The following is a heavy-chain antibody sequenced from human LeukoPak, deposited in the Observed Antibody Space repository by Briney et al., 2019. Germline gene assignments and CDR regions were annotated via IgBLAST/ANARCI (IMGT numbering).Heavy chain of an antibody. D-gene: IGHD1-1*01. Sequence: PSETPSLTCTVSGGSISSSTYYWGWIRQAPGKGLEWIGTIYYSDSTNYNPSLKSRVTISVDMSKNQLSLNLNSVTAADTAVYYCARQTNRGAGNFDSWGQGTLVTVSS. CDR3: ARQTNRGAGNFDS. J-gene: IGHJ4*02. V-gene: IGHV4-39*01. CDR1: GGSISSSTYY. CDR2: IYYSDST.